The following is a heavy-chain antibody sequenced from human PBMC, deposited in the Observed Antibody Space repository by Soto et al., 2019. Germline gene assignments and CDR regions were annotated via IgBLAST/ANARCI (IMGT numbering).Heavy chain of an antibody. Sequence: PGESLKISCKGSGYNFINYWIGCVRQMPGKGLEYMVIIYPGDSDTRYSPSFQGQVTISADKSIKTAYLQWTSLKASDTAMYYCTRRPIMAAAGFHYWRKGTPVTVSS. CDR2: IYPGDSDT. CDR1: GYNFINYW. CDR3: TRRPIMAAAGFHY. D-gene: IGHD6-13*01. V-gene: IGHV5-51*01. J-gene: IGHJ4*02.